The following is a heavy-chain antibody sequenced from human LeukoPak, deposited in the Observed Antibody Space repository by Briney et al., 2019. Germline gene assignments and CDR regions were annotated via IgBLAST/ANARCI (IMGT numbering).Heavy chain of an antibody. CDR1: GFTFSDYY. D-gene: IGHD3-10*01. CDR3: ARAPTYSYGSGNLDY. J-gene: IGHJ4*02. CDR2: ISGSGHSI. V-gene: IGHV3-11*01. Sequence: GGSLRLSCAASGFTFSDYYMTWIRQAPGKGLEWVSYISGSGHSIYYADSVKGRFTISRDNAENSVYLQMSSLRAEDTAVYYCARAPTYSYGSGNLDYWGQGTLVTVSS.